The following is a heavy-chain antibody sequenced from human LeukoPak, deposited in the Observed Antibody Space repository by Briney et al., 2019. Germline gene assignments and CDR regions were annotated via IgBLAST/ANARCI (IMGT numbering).Heavy chain of an antibody. D-gene: IGHD7-27*01. V-gene: IGHV5-51*01. Sequence: PGESPKISCKASGYRFTSYWIGWVRQMPGKGLEWMGVIYPGDSDTRYTPSFQGQVTISADKSISTAYLQWSSLKASDTAMYYCAAYSGDHDYWGQGTLVTVSS. CDR3: AAYSGDHDY. CDR1: GYRFTSYW. CDR2: IYPGDSDT. J-gene: IGHJ4*02.